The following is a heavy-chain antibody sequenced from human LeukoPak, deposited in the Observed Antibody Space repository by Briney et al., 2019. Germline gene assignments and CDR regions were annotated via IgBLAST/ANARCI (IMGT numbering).Heavy chain of an antibody. Sequence: SETLSPTCTVSGGSISSSSYYWGWIRQPPGKGLEWIGSIYYSGSTYYNPSLKSRVTISVDTSKNQFSLKLSSVTAADTAIYYCARGGYYGSGNDFRFDPWGQGTLVTVSS. CDR2: IYYSGST. D-gene: IGHD3-10*01. V-gene: IGHV4-39*07. J-gene: IGHJ5*02. CDR1: GGSISSSSYY. CDR3: ARGGYYGSGNDFRFDP.